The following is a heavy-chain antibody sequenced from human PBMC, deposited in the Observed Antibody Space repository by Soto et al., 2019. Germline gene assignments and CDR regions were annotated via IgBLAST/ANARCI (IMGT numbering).Heavy chain of an antibody. D-gene: IGHD6-19*01. CDR3: AKPKKWLLYYFDY. CDR1: GFTFSSYG. V-gene: IGHV3-30*18. Sequence: GGSLRLSCAASGFTFSSYGMHWVRQAPGKGLEWVAVISYDGSNKYYADSVKGRFTISRDNSKNTLYLQMNSLRAEDTAVNYCAKPKKWLLYYFDYWGQGTLVTVSS. J-gene: IGHJ4*02. CDR2: ISYDGSNK.